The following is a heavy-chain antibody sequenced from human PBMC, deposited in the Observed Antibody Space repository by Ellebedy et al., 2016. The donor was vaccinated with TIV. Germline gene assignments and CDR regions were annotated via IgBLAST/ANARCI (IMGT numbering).Heavy chain of an antibody. CDR1: AYTFPNYV. Sequence: AASVKVSCKASAYTFPNYVINWVRQAPGKGLEWVGWISAYNGNTHYAQKFQGRVTMTTDTSTNTAYMELKSRRSDDTAVYYCAREVGPTSAFDIWGQGTMVTVSS. J-gene: IGHJ3*02. CDR3: AREVGPTSAFDI. V-gene: IGHV1-18*01. CDR2: ISAYNGNT. D-gene: IGHD1-26*01.